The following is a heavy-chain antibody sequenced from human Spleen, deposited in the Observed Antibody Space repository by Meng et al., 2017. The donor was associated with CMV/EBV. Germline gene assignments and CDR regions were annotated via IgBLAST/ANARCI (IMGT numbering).Heavy chain of an antibody. V-gene: IGHV5-51*01. CDR2: IYPGDSDT. Sequence: GESLKISCKGSGYPFSNSWIGWVRQVPGKGLEWMGMIYPGDSDTRYSPSFRGQVTISADQSISTAYLQWSSLKASDTAIYYCVRHWIGAYSSYYFDFWGQGTLVTVSS. CDR1: GYPFSNSW. CDR3: VRHWIGAYSSYYFDF. J-gene: IGHJ4*02. D-gene: IGHD1-26*01.